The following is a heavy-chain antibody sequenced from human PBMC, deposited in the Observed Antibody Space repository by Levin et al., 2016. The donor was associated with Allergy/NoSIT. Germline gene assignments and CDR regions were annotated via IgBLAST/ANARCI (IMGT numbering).Heavy chain of an antibody. J-gene: IGHJ6*03. V-gene: IGHV3-48*01. CDR2: ISSSSSTI. D-gene: IGHD1-26*01. Sequence: WIRQPPGKGLEWVSYISSSSSTIYYADSVKGRFTISRDNAKNSLYLQMNSLRAEDTAVYYCASIVGALYYYYYYMDVWGKGTTVTVSS. CDR3: ASIVGALYYYYYYMDV.